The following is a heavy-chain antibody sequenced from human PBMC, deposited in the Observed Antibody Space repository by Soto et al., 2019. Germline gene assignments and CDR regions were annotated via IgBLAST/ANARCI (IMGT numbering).Heavy chain of an antibody. CDR2: IKSKTDGGTT. Sequence: GGSLRLSCAASGFTFSNDWMNWVRQAPGKGLEWVGRIKSKTDGGTTDYAAPVKGRFTISSDDSKNTLYLQMNSLKTEDSVVYYCTTETLRYYGMDVWGQGTTVTVSS. V-gene: IGHV3-15*07. J-gene: IGHJ6*02. D-gene: IGHD5-12*01. CDR3: TTETLRYYGMDV. CDR1: GFTFSNDW.